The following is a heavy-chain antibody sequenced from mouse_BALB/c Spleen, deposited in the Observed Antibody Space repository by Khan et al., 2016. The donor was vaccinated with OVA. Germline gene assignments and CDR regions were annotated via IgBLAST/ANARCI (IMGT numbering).Heavy chain of an antibody. V-gene: IGHV1-59*01. CDR2: IHPSDSET. D-gene: IGHD1-2*01. CDR3: ARGTTASYWYCDV. CDR1: GYSFTSYW. Sequence: QVQLQQSGAELVRPGASVKLSCKASGYSFTSYWLYWVKQRPGQGLEWIGLIHPSDSETRLNQKFKDKATLTVDTSSSTAFMQLSSPTSEDSAVYYCARGTTASYWYCDVWGAGTTVTVSS. J-gene: IGHJ1*01.